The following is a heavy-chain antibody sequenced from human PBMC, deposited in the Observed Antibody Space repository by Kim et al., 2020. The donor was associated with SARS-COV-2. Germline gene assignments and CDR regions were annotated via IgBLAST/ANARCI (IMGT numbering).Heavy chain of an antibody. J-gene: IGHJ4*02. CDR2: IIPIFGTA. V-gene: IGHV1-69*06. CDR3: ASTDNPQGRFFDY. D-gene: IGHD2-8*02. CDR1: GGTFSSYA. Sequence: SVKVSCKASGGTFSSYAISWVRQAPGQGLEWMGGIIPIFGTANYAQKFQGRVTITADKSTSTAYMELSSLRSEDTAVYYCASTDNPQGRFFDYWGQGTLVTVSS.